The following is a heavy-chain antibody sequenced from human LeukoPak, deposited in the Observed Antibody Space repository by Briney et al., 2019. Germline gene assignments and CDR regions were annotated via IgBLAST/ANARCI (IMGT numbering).Heavy chain of an antibody. CDR1: GFTFSSYA. Sequence: GGSLRLSCAASGFTFSSYAMSWVRQAPGKGLEWVAVISYDGSNKYYADSVKGRFTISRDNSKNTLYLQMNSLRAEDTAVYYCARGSDIVVVPAATGGFDYWGQGTLVTVSS. CDR2: ISYDGSNK. D-gene: IGHD2-2*01. J-gene: IGHJ4*02. V-gene: IGHV3-30*04. CDR3: ARGSDIVVVPAATGGFDY.